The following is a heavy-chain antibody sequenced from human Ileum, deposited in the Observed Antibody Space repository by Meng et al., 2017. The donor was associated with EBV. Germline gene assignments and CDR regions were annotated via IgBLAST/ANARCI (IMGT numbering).Heavy chain of an antibody. CDR2: IYYSGTT. Sequence: QLQRQGAGPGLVKPSEPLSLTWSVSGGSFSSRKYYWGWIRQPPGKALEWIASIYYSGTTYYNPSLQSRVSISVDKSKNQVSLNMTSMTAADTAVYYCASRELAPFDYWGQGTLVTVSS. J-gene: IGHJ4*02. V-gene: IGHV4-39*07. CDR1: GGSFSSRKYY. D-gene: IGHD1-26*01. CDR3: ASRELAPFDY.